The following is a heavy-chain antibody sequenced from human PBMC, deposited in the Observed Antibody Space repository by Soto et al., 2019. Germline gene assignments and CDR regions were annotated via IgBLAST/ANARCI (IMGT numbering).Heavy chain of an antibody. CDR1: GFTFSSYS. Sequence: EVQLVESGGGLVKPGGSLRLSCAASGFTFSSYSMNWVRQAPGKGLEWVSSISSSSSYIYYGDSVKGPITISRDNAKNSLYLPLNCLRAEDTAVYYCARAELSSSSSFDYWGQGTLVTVSS. V-gene: IGHV3-21*01. J-gene: IGHJ4*02. CDR2: ISSSSSYI. CDR3: ARAELSSSSSFDY. D-gene: IGHD6-6*01.